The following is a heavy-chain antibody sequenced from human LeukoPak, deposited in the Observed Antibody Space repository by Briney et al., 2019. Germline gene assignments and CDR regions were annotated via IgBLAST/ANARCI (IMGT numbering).Heavy chain of an antibody. J-gene: IGHJ4*02. CDR1: GFTFSSYG. CDR3: AREDLFDY. V-gene: IGHV3-30*03. CDR2: ISYDGSNK. Sequence: GGPLRLSCAASGFTFSSYGMHWVRQAPGKGLEWVAVISYDGSNKYYADSVKGRFTISRDNSKNTLYLQMNSLRVEDTALYYCAREDLFDYWGQGTLVTVSS.